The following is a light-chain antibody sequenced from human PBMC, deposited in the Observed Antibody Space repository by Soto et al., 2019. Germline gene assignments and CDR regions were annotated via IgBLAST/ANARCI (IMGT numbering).Light chain of an antibody. CDR1: QSVSSK. Sequence: EIVMTQSPATLSVSPWERAALSCRASQSVSSKLAWYRQRPGQAPRLVIYDTSTRATGVPARFSGSGSGTEFTLTISSLQSEDFGVYYCQQYNNWPRTFGQGTKVDIK. CDR2: DTS. CDR3: QQYNNWPRT. V-gene: IGKV3-15*01. J-gene: IGKJ1*01.